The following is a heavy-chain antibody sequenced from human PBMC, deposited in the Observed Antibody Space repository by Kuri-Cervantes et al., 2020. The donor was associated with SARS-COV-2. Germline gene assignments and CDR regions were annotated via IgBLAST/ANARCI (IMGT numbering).Heavy chain of an antibody. Sequence: ASVKVSCKASGNTFTSYDINWVRQATGQGLEWMGWMNPNSGNTGYAQKFQGRVTMTRNTSISTAYMELSSLRSEDTAVYYCAKDRALWFGELGGMDVWGQGTTVTVSS. CDR2: MNPNSGNT. CDR3: AKDRALWFGELGGMDV. D-gene: IGHD3-10*01. J-gene: IGHJ6*02. V-gene: IGHV1-8*01. CDR1: GNTFTSYD.